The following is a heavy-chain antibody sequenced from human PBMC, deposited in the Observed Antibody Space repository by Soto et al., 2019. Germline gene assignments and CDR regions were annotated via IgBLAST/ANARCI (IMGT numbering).Heavy chain of an antibody. CDR2: IYYSGST. D-gene: IGHD3-3*01. V-gene: IGHV4-59*01. CDR1: GGSISIYY. J-gene: IGHJ4*02. CDR3: ARGKRYYDFWSGSKSLFDY. Sequence: SETLSLTCTVSGGSISIYYWRWIRQPPGKGLEWIGYIYYSGSTNYNPSLKSRVTISVDTSKNQFSLKLSSVTAADTAVYYCARGKRYYDFWSGSKSLFDYWGQGTLVTVSS.